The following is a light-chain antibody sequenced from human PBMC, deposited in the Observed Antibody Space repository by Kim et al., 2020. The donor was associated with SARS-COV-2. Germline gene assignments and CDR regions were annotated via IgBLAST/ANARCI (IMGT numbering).Light chain of an antibody. J-gene: IGKJ1*01. Sequence: PPGHTTPHPSRASQMFRRSSLAWYQQKPCQAPSLLIYGASNRATGIPDRCSGSGSGTDFTLTISRLGPEDFAVYYCQQYGSSPWTFGQGTKVDIK. CDR2: GAS. V-gene: IGKV3-20*01. CDR1: QMFRRSS. CDR3: QQYGSSPWT.